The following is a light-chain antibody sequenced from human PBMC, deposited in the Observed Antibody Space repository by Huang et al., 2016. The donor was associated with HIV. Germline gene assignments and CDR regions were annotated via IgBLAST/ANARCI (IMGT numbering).Light chain of an antibody. Sequence: DIVVTQSPLSLLATPGEPASISCRSSQSLLHSNGRNYLDWYVQKPGQFPQLLIYLGSTRASGVPDMFSGGRAGTEFTMKISRVEAEDVGVYYCMQARNTPPWTFGQGTKVEI. CDR1: QSLLHSNGRNY. CDR2: LGS. V-gene: IGKV2-28*01. J-gene: IGKJ1*01. CDR3: MQARNTPPWT.